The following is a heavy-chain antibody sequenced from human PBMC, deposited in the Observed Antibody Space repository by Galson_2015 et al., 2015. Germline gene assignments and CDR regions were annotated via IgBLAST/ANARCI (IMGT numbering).Heavy chain of an antibody. CDR1: GFTFSSYG. D-gene: IGHD4-17*01. V-gene: IGHV3-30*18. CDR2: ISYDGSNK. Sequence: SLRLSCAASGFTFSSYGMHWVRQAPGKGLEWVAVISYDGSNKYYADSVKGRFTISRDNSKNTLYLQMNSLRAEDTAVYYCAKESYDYGDYVYYFDYWGQGTLVTVSS. CDR3: AKESYDYGDYVYYFDY. J-gene: IGHJ4*02.